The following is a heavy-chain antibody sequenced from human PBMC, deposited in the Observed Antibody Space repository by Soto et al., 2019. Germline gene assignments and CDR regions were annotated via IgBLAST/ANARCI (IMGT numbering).Heavy chain of an antibody. CDR3: ARESGGATATLDYYYFYMDV. CDR1: GDTFTGYY. D-gene: IGHD5-12*01. J-gene: IGHJ6*03. Sequence: QVQLVQSGAEVKKPGASVTVSCRASGDTFTGYYMHWVRQAPGQGREWMGWINPNSGVTKYAQKFQGWVTMTRDTSIRKVYMQLSRLRSDDTAVYYCARESGGATATLDYYYFYMDVWGTGTTVTVSS. CDR2: INPNSGVT. V-gene: IGHV1-2*04.